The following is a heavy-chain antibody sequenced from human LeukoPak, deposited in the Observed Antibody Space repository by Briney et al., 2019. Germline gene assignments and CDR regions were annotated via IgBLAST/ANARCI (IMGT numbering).Heavy chain of an antibody. V-gene: IGHV3-23*01. D-gene: IGHD4-17*01. CDR2: ISGSGGST. CDR1: RFTFSIYA. CDR3: AKAVTMDYFDY. Sequence: GGSLRLSCSASRFTFSIYAMSWVRQAPVKGLEWVSAISGSGGSTYYADSVKGRFTISRDNSKNTLYLQMNSLRAEDTAVYYCAKAVTMDYFDYWGQGTLVTVSS. J-gene: IGHJ4*02.